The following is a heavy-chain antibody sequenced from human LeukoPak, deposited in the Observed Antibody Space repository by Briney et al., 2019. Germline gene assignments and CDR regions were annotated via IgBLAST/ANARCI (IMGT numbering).Heavy chain of an antibody. CDR2: IYPADSDI. J-gene: IGHJ5*02. D-gene: IGHD2-15*01. CDR3: ARQEYCSGGSCYTWFDP. V-gene: IGHV5-51*01. CDR1: GYSINNYW. Sequence: GESLKISCKGSGYSINNYWIGWVRQMPGKGLEWMGIIYPADSDIRYSPSFQGQVTISADKSISTAYLQWSSLRASDTAMYYCARQEYCSGGSCYTWFDPWGQGTLVIVSS.